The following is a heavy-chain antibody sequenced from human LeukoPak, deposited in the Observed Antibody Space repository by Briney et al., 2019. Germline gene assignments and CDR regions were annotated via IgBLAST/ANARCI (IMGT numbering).Heavy chain of an antibody. J-gene: IGHJ4*02. Sequence: SETLSLTCSVSGGSVRDSKYWTWIRKSPEKRLEWIGYISNGGSTEYNPSLKSRVTISLDTSKSHFSLKLISMTAADRAVYYCARQFKGLLDSWGQGTLVTVSS. CDR3: ARQFKGLLDS. V-gene: IGHV4-59*08. CDR1: GGSVRDSKY. CDR2: ISNGGST.